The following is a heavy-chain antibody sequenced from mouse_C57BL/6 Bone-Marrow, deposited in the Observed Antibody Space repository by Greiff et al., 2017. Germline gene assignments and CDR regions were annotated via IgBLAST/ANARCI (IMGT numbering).Heavy chain of an antibody. J-gene: IGHJ1*03. V-gene: IGHV1-55*01. CDR3: AREGITTVVAHWYFDV. D-gene: IGHD1-1*01. CDR2: IYPGSGST. Sequence: QVQLKQPGAELVKPGASVKMSCKASGYTFTSYWITWVKQRPGQGLEWIGDIYPGSGSTNYNEKFQSKATLTVDTSSRTAYMQLSSLTSEDSAVYYCAREGITTVVAHWYFDVWGTGTTVTVSS. CDR1: GYTFTSYW.